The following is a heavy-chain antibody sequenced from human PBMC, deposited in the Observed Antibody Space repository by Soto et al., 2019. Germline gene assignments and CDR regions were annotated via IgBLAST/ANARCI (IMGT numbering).Heavy chain of an antibody. Sequence: ASVKVSCKGSGYILTAYGFTWVRQAPGQGLEWMGWIIPNNGKTNYAQKFQGRVTMTTDTFTSTAYMELGSLRSDDTAVYYCARVRQLVGYFYYYMDVWGKGTTVTVSS. D-gene: IGHD6-6*01. J-gene: IGHJ6*03. CDR3: ARVRQLVGYFYYYMDV. CDR2: IIPNNGKT. CDR1: GYILTAYG. V-gene: IGHV1-18*01.